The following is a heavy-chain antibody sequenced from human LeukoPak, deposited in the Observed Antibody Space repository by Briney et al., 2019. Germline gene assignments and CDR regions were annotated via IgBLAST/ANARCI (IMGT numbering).Heavy chain of an antibody. Sequence: PGGSLRLSCAASGFTFSSYGMHWVRQAPGKGLEWVAAIWFGENNKSYADSVKGRFTIARDNSKNMLSLQMNSLRAEDTAVYYCARAAPPPSIYGSGSYSYYSGLDVWGQGTTVTVSS. J-gene: IGHJ6*02. D-gene: IGHD3-10*01. V-gene: IGHV3-33*01. CDR3: ARAAPPPSIYGSGSYSYYSGLDV. CDR1: GFTFSSYG. CDR2: IWFGENNK.